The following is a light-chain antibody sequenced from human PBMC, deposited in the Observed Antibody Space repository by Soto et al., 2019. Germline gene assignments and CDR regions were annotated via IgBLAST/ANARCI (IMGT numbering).Light chain of an antibody. V-gene: IGLV1-51*02. Sequence: QSVLTQPPSVSAAPGQKVTISCSGSSSNIGNNYVSWYQHLPGTAPRLLIFENNKRRSGIPDRFSGSKSVTSATLTITGLQTGDEADYYCGTWDIRLNINWVFGGGTKLTVL. CDR2: ENN. J-gene: IGLJ3*02. CDR3: GTWDIRLNINWV. CDR1: SSNIGNNY.